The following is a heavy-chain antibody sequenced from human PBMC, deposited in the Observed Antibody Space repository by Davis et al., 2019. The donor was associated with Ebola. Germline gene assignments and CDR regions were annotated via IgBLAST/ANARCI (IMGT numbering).Heavy chain of an antibody. Sequence: ASVKVSCKASGYTFTSYDINWVRQATGQGLEWMGWMNPNSGNTGYSQKFQGRVTMTRNTSISTAYMELSSLSSEDTAVYYCARIGVGAARRGGFDYWGQGTLVTVSS. CDR3: ARIGVGAARRGGFDY. CDR1: GYTFTSYD. J-gene: IGHJ4*02. CDR2: MNPNSGNT. V-gene: IGHV1-8*01. D-gene: IGHD6-6*01.